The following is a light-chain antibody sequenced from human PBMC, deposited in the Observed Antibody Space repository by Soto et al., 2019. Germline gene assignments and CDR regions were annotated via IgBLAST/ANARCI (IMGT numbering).Light chain of an antibody. CDR2: KAS. V-gene: IGKV1-5*03. Sequence: DIQMTQSPSTRSASAGERVTITFRASQSINRWLAWYQQKPGKAPKLLIYKASSLESGVPSRFSGGGIGTEFSLSISSLQPDDFATYYCQQYSTYPYIFGQGTKVDIK. CDR3: QQYSTYPYI. J-gene: IGKJ2*01. CDR1: QSINRW.